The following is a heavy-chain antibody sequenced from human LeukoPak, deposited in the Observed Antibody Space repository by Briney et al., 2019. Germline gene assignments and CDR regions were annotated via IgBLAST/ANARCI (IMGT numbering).Heavy chain of an antibody. CDR2: INPNSGGT. Sequence: GASVKVSCKASGYTFTGYYMHWVRQAPGQGLEWMGWINPNSGGTNYAQKFQGRVTMTRDMSTSTVYMELSSLRSEDTAVYYCARAPGGGSSGYYYSRYYFDYWGQGTLVTVSS. CDR3: ARAPGGGSSGYYYSRYYFDY. CDR1: GYTFTGYY. V-gene: IGHV1-2*02. J-gene: IGHJ4*02. D-gene: IGHD3-22*01.